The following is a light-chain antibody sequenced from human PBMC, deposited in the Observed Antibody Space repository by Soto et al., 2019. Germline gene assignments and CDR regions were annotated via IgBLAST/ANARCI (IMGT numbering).Light chain of an antibody. CDR3: TSYAGSDIWV. J-gene: IGLJ3*02. CDR1: SSDVGAYNY. V-gene: IGLV2-8*01. CDR2: EVS. Sequence: QSVLTQPPSASGSPGQSVTISCTGTSSDVGAYNYVSWYQQYPGKAPKLMIYEVSKRPSGVPDRFSGSKSGKTASLTVSGLQPEDEADYYCTSYAGSDIWVFGGGPKVTVL.